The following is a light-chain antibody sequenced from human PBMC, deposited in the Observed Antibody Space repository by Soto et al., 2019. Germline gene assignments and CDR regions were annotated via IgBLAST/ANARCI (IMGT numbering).Light chain of an antibody. Sequence: DIQMTQSPSTLSASVGDGVSITGRASQSISIWLAWYQQKPGKAPKILIYKASSLESGVPSRFSGSGSGTEFTLTISSLQPDDFATYYCQQYSTYTPRTFGQGTKVDIK. CDR3: QQYSTYTPRT. CDR2: KAS. V-gene: IGKV1-5*03. CDR1: QSISIW. J-gene: IGKJ1*01.